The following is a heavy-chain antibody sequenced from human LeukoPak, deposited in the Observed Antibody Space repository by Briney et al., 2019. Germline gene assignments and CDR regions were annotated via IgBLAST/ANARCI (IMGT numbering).Heavy chain of an antibody. J-gene: IGHJ4*02. D-gene: IGHD3-9*01. CDR1: GGSISSYY. CDR2: IYYSGST. V-gene: IGHV4-59*01. Sequence: SETLSLTCTVWGGSISSYYWSWIRQPPGKALEWIGYIYYSGSTNYNPSLKSRVTISVDTSKNQFSLKLSSVTAADTAVYYCARVHYDILTGYYPDYFDYWGQGTLVTVSS. CDR3: ARVHYDILTGYYPDYFDY.